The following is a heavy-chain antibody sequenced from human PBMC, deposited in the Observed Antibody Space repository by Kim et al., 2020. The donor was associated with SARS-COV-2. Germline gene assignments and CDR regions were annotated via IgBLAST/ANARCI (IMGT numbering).Heavy chain of an antibody. CDR3: ARGDGAVSKRGEYFQH. V-gene: IGHV5-51*01. CDR2: IYPGDSDT. CDR1: GYTFTNYW. Sequence: GESLKISCKGSGYTFTNYWIGWVRQMPGKGLEWMGIIYPGDSDTRYSPSFQGHVIISVDNSISTAYLQWSSLQASDIAMYYCARGDGAVSKRGEYFQHWGQGTPVTVSS. J-gene: IGHJ1*01. D-gene: IGHD2-21*02.